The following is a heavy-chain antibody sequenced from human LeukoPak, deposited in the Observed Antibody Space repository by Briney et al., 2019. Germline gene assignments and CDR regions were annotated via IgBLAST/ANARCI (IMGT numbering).Heavy chain of an antibody. V-gene: IGHV3-23*01. J-gene: IGHJ2*01. CDR2: IRSNGATA. CDR3: ARAPGYSSSMRYWYLDL. Sequence: PGGSLSLSCAASGFSFSSFAMTWVRQAPGKGLEWVSTIRSNGATAYNADSVKGRFTISRDNSKNTLYLQMNGLRAEDTAVYYCARAPGYSSSMRYWYLDLWGRGTLVTVSS. D-gene: IGHD6-13*01. CDR1: GFSFSSFA.